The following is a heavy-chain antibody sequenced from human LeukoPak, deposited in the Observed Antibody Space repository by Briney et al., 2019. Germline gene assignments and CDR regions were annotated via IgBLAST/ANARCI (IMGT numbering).Heavy chain of an antibody. CDR3: ARGSFGVWKVYYFDY. Sequence: PGGSLRLSCAASGFTFSSYEMNWVRQAPGKGLEWVSYISSSGSTIYYADSVKGRFTISRDNAKNSLYLQMNSLRAEDTAVYYCARGSFGVWKVYYFDYWGQGTLVTVSS. CDR2: ISSSGSTI. V-gene: IGHV3-48*03. CDR1: GFTFSSYE. D-gene: IGHD3-10*01. J-gene: IGHJ4*02.